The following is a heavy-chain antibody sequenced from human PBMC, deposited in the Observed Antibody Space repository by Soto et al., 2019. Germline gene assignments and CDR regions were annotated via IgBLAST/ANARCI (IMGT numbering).Heavy chain of an antibody. CDR3: VKHGGGGYRYYYYGMDV. D-gene: IGHD2-21*01. J-gene: IGHJ6*02. CDR2: ILYDGSNK. Sequence: GGSLRLSCAASGFTFSSYGMHWVRQAPGKGLEWVAVILYDGSNKYYVDSVKGRFTISRDNSKNTLYLQMSSLRAEDTAVYYCVKHGGGGYRYYYYGMDVWGQGTTVTVSS. CDR1: GFTFSSYG. V-gene: IGHV3-30*18.